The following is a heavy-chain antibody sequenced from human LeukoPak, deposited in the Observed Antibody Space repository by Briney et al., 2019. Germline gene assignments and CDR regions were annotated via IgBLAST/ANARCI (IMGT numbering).Heavy chain of an antibody. CDR1: GFTFSNAW. J-gene: IGHJ4*02. V-gene: IGHV3-15*01. CDR3: TTDIDSGSYVGLGY. Sequence: PGGSLRLSCAASGFTFSNAWMSWVRQAPGKGLEWVGRIKSKTDGGTTDYAAPVKGRFTISRDDSKNTLYLQMNSLKTEDTAVYYCTTDIDSGSYVGLGYWGQGTLVTVSS. D-gene: IGHD1-26*01. CDR2: IKSKTDGGTT.